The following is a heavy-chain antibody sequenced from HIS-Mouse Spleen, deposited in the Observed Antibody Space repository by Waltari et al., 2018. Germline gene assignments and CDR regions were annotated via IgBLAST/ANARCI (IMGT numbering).Heavy chain of an antibody. D-gene: IGHD6-13*01. CDR1: GGSISSSSYY. Sequence: QLQLQESGPGLVKPSETLSLTCTVSGGSISSSSYYWGWIRQPPGKGLEWIGSIYYSGGTYYNPSLKSRVTISVDTSKNQFSLKLSSVTAADTAVYYCAREIPYSSSWYDWYFDLLGRGTLVTVSS. CDR2: IYYSGGT. J-gene: IGHJ2*01. CDR3: AREIPYSSSWYDWYFDL. V-gene: IGHV4-39*07.